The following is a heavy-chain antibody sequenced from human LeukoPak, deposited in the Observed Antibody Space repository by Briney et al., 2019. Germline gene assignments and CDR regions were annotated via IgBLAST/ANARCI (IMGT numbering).Heavy chain of an antibody. D-gene: IGHD3-22*01. CDR2: INHRGGT. Sequence: PSETLSLTCAVYGGSFSGYYWSWIRQPPGKGLEWIGEINHRGGTGYNPSLKSRVTMSVDTSKNVFSLKLTSVTAADTAVYYCARAYYYDSSAAIDYWGQGILVTVSS. J-gene: IGHJ4*02. V-gene: IGHV4-34*01. CDR3: ARAYYYDSSAAIDY. CDR1: GGSFSGYY.